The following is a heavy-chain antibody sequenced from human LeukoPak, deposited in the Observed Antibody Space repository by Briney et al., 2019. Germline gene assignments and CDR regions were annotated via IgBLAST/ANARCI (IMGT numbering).Heavy chain of an antibody. J-gene: IGHJ4*02. CDR1: GYSFTTYW. V-gene: IGHV5-51*01. Sequence: GESLKISCKVSGYSFTTYWIGWVRQMPGKGLEWMGVIYPGDSDTGYSPSFQGQVTISADKSINTAYLQWSSLKASDTAMYYCARPHTLDRNTKYYFDYWGQGTLVTVSS. D-gene: IGHD1-14*01. CDR2: IYPGDSDT. CDR3: ARPHTLDRNTKYYFDY.